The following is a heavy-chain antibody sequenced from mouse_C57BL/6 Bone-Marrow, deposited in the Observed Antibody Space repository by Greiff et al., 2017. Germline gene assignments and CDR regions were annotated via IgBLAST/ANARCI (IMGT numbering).Heavy chain of an antibody. CDR1: GYTFTDYY. D-gene: IGHD1-1*01. J-gene: IGHJ4*01. CDR3: ARYYGSSLYAMDY. Sequence: VQLQQSGPELVKPGASVKISCKASGYTFTDYYINWVKQRPGQGLEWIGWIFPGSGSTYYNEKFKGKATLTVDKSSSTAYMLLSSRTSEDSAVYYCARYYGSSLYAMDYWGQGTSVTVSS. CDR2: IFPGSGST. V-gene: IGHV1-75*01.